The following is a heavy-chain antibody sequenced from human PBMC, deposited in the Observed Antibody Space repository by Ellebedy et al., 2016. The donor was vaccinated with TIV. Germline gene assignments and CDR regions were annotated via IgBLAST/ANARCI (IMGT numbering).Heavy chain of an antibody. J-gene: IGHJ4*02. D-gene: IGHD7-27*01. Sequence: AASVKVSCKASGYTFTTYGINWVRQAPGQGLEWMGWTSAYNGNTENAQKFQGRVTMTTDTSTSTADMELRSLMSDDTAVYFCARGNWGEVGDYWGQGTLVTVPS. CDR3: ARGNWGEVGDY. V-gene: IGHV1-18*04. CDR1: GYTFTTYG. CDR2: TSAYNGNT.